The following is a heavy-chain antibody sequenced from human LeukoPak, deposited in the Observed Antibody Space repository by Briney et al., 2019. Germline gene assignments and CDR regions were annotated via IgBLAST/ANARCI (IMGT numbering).Heavy chain of an antibody. CDR2: INPSGGST. D-gene: IGHD2-2*01. J-gene: IGHJ6*02. CDR1: GYTFTSYY. V-gene: IGHV1-46*01. Sequence: ASVKVSCKASGYTFTSYYMHWVRQAPGQGLEWMGIINPSGGSTSYAQKFQGRVTMTRDTSTSTVYMELSSLRSEDTAVYYCAIGCSSTSCYSPYYYYGMDVWGQGTTVTVSS. CDR3: AIGCSSTSCYSPYYYYGMDV.